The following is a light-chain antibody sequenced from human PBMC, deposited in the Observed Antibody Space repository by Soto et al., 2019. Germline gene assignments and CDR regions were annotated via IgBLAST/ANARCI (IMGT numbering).Light chain of an antibody. CDR2: KAS. CDR3: QHHKSYPRT. V-gene: IGKV1-5*03. CDR1: QNIDNS. J-gene: IGKJ1*01. Sequence: DIQMTQSPSILSASVGDRVTITCRASQNIDNSLVWYQQKPGKSPNFLIYKASTLNSGVPPRFSGSGYGTQFTLTISTLQPDDFATYYCQHHKSYPRTFGQGTKVEIK.